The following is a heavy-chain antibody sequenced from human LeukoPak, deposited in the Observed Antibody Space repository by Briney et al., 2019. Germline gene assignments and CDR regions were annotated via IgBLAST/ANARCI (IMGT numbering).Heavy chain of an antibody. V-gene: IGHV4-39*07. CDR3: ASGYGRFDY. J-gene: IGHJ4*02. Sequence: SETLSLTCTVSGGSISSSSYYWGWIRQPPGKGLEWIGSIYYSGSTYYNPSLKSRVTISVDTSKNQFSLKLSSVTAADTAVYYCASGYGRFDYWGQGTLVTVSS. CDR2: IYYSGST. D-gene: IGHD5-12*01. CDR1: GGSISSSSYY.